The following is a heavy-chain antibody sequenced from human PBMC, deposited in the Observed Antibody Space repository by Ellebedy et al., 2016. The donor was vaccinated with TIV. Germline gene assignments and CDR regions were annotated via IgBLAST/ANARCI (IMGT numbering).Heavy chain of an antibody. CDR3: ARQEDSGCFDP. V-gene: IGHV5-51*01. Sequence: PGGSLRLSCKGSGYKFASYWIGWVRQMPGKGLEWMGMIFRDDSDTNYSPSFQGHVTISADKSISTAYLQWSSLKASDTAMYYCARQEDSGCFDPWGQGTPVTVSS. CDR1: GYKFASYW. D-gene: IGHD6-19*01. J-gene: IGHJ5*02. CDR2: IFRDDSDT.